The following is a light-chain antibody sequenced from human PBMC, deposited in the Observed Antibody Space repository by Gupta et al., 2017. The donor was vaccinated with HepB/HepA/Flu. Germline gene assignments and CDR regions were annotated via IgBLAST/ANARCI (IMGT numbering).Light chain of an antibody. V-gene: IGLV2-14*03. Sequence: QSALTQPASVSGSPGQSITISCTVTSSDVGGYNYVSWYQQHPGKAPKLMIYDVSNRPSGVSNRFSGSKSGNTASLTISGLQAEDEADYYCSSYTSSSTREVFGTGTKVTVL. CDR2: DVS. J-gene: IGLJ1*01. CDR1: SSDVGGYNY. CDR3: SSYTSSSTREV.